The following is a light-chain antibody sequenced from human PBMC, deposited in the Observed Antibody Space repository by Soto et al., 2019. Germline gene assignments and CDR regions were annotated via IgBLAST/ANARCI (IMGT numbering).Light chain of an antibody. CDR3: QQYDNWPWT. J-gene: IGKJ1*01. Sequence: EIVMTQSPATLSVSPGGRATLSCRASQSISDTLAWYQQKPGQAPRLLIYGASKRATGFPARFIGSWSGTDCTLTISSLQSEDVSVYYCQQYDNWPWTLVQGTKVDIK. CDR1: QSISDT. CDR2: GAS. V-gene: IGKV3-15*01.